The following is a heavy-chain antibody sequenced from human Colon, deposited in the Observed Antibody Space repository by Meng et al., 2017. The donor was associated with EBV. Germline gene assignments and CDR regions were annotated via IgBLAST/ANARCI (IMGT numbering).Heavy chain of an antibody. D-gene: IGHD2-21*02. CDR3: ARGPYCGGDCYWFDP. Sequence: QLPTQGSCSGLVKPSQTLSRTCAATSGFFRSGGYSWSWLRQPPGKGLEWIGYIYHSGSTYYNPSLKSRVTISVDRSKNQFSLKLSSVTAADTAVYYCARGPYCGGDCYWFDPWGQGTLVTVSS. CDR2: IYHSGST. CDR1: SGFFRSGGYS. V-gene: IGHV4-30-2*01. J-gene: IGHJ5*02.